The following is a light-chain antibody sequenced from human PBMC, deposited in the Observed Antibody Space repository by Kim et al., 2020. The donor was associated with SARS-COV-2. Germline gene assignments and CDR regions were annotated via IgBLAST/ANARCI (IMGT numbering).Light chain of an antibody. CDR1: QNIDNR. V-gene: IGKV3-15*01. CDR2: GAS. CDR3: QQYYTWPRT. Sequence: EIVLTQSPATLSVSPGERATLSCRASQNIDNRLVWYQQKPGQAPRLLMFGASARATGFPARFSGSGSGTEFTLTISSLQSEDFAVYYCQQYYTWPRTFGQGTKVDIK. J-gene: IGKJ1*01.